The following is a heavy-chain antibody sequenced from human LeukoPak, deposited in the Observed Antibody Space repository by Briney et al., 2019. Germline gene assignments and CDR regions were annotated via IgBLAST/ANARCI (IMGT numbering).Heavy chain of an antibody. J-gene: IGHJ4*02. Sequence: GGSLRLSCAASGFTFSDYGMHWVRQPPGKGLEWVAIIWYDGSNKKYEDSVKGRFTISRDNSKNTLYLQMNSLRAEDTAVYYCARGVDYYENSGTIDYWGQGTLVTVSS. CDR1: GFTFSDYG. D-gene: IGHD3-22*01. V-gene: IGHV3-33*08. CDR3: ARGVDYYENSGTIDY. CDR2: IWYDGSNK.